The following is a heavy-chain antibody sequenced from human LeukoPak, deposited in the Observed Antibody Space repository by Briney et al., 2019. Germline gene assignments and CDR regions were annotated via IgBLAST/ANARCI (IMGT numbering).Heavy chain of an antibody. CDR1: GFTFSSYA. CDR2: ISYDGGSK. D-gene: IGHD5-18*01. V-gene: IGHV3-30*04. CDR3: ARPDTAMVLHSWFDP. J-gene: IGHJ5*02. Sequence: PGGSLRLSCAASGFTFSSYAMHWVRQAPGKGLEWVAVISYDGGSKYYADSVKGRFTISRDNSKNTLYLQMNSLRAEDTAVYYCARPDTAMVLHSWFDPWGQGTLVTVSS.